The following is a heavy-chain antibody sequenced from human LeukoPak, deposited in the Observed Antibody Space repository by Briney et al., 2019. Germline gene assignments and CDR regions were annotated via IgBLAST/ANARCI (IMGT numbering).Heavy chain of an antibody. CDR2: INPYNGNT. CDR3: ATRPITAPAGLR. Sequence: ASVKVSCKASGYSFTNYAISWVRQAPGQGLEWMGWINPYNGNTNHAQNLQGRVTMTTDTSTGTAYMELKSLRSDDTAVYYCATRPITAPAGLRWGQGTLVTVSS. CDR1: GYSFTNYA. D-gene: IGHD6-6*01. V-gene: IGHV1-18*01. J-gene: IGHJ4*02.